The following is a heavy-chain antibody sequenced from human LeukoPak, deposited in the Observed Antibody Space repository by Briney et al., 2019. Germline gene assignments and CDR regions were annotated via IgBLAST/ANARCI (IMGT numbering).Heavy chain of an antibody. CDR2: IGDSGGRT. Sequence: GGSLRLSCAVSGVTLSNYGMSWVRQAPGKGLEWVAGIGDSGGRTNYADSVKGRFTISRDNPKNTLYLQMNSLRAEDTAVYFCAKRGVVIRVILVGFHKEAYYFDSWGQGALVTVSS. D-gene: IGHD3-22*01. V-gene: IGHV3-23*01. J-gene: IGHJ4*02. CDR3: AKRGVVIRVILVGFHKEAYYFDS. CDR1: GVTLSNYG.